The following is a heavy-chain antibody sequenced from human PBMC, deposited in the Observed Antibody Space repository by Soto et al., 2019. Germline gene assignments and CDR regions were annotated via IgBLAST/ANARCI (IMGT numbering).Heavy chain of an antibody. CDR3: ACHCSGCPFDY. CDR2: IIPILGIA. V-gene: IGHV1-69*02. CDR1: GGTFSSYT. J-gene: IGHJ4*02. D-gene: IGHD6-19*01. Sequence: SVKVSCKASGGTFSSYTISWVRQAPGQGLEWMGRIIPILGIANYAQKFQGRVTITADKSTSTAYMELSSLRSEDTAVYYCACHCSGCPFDYWGQGTLVTVSS.